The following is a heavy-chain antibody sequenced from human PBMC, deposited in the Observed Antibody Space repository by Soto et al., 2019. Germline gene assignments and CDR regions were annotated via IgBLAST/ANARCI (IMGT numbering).Heavy chain of an antibody. J-gene: IGHJ4*02. CDR2: ISGSGGAT. Sequence: GRSLRLSCAASGFTFGNYAMTWCLQGPGKGRECVSRISGSGGATYYADSVKGRFTISRDNSETTFYLHRNSLSVEDTAIYYCARIPHRYDALTGPGYWGQGALVTVSS. CDR3: ARIPHRYDALTGPGY. V-gene: IGHV3-23*01. D-gene: IGHD3-9*01. CDR1: GFTFGNYA.